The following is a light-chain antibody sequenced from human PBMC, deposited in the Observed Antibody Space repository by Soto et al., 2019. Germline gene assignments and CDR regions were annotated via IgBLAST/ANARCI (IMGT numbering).Light chain of an antibody. V-gene: IGKV1D-12*01. CDR2: EAS. CDR3: KQANSFPIT. Sequence: DIQMTHSPSSVSASVGARVTITCRASQGITNRLAWYHQKPGKAPKLLIYEASSLQSGVPSRNSDSRSGTDFTLTISSLQPEDFATYYCKQANSFPITFGQGTRLEIK. CDR1: QGITNR. J-gene: IGKJ5*01.